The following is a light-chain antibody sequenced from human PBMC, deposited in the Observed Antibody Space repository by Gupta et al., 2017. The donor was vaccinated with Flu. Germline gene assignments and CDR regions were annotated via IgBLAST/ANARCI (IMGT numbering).Light chain of an antibody. CDR2: DAS. V-gene: IGKV3-11*01. CDR3: QQVSYLPVYT. J-gene: IGKJ2*01. Sequence: EIVLTQSPVTLPLSPGERAVLSCRASQSVGNYLDWYQQRPGQAPRLLMIDASKRAAGLPARFLGRGSAKYFPLTITTLDQGDLTVYSCQQVSYLPVYTFGQQTXLE. CDR1: QSVGNY.